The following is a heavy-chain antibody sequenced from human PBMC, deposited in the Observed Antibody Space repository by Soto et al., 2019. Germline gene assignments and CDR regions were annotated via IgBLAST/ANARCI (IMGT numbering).Heavy chain of an antibody. CDR1: GGTFSSYA. J-gene: IGHJ6*02. CDR3: ARDRSSGWETGCYYGMDV. Sequence: QVQLVQSGAEVKKPGSSVKVSCKASGGTFSSYAISWVRQAPGQGLEWMGGIIPIFGTANYAQKFQGRVTITADESTITDXMELSSLRSEETAVYYCARDRSSGWETGCYYGMDVWGQGTTVTVSS. D-gene: IGHD6-19*01. CDR2: IIPIFGTA. V-gene: IGHV1-69*12.